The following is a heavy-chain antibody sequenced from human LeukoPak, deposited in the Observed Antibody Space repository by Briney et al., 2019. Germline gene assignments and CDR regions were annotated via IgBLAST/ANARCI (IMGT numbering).Heavy chain of an antibody. CDR3: ARRFADTAMVDDAFDI. D-gene: IGHD5-18*01. CDR2: IYSGGST. J-gene: IGHJ3*02. Sequence: PGGSLRLSCAASGFTVSSNYISWVRQAPGKGLEWVSVIYSGGSTYYADSVKGRFTISRDNSKNTLYLQMNSLRAEDTAVYYCARRFADTAMVDDAFDIWGQGTMVTVSS. V-gene: IGHV3-66*01. CDR1: GFTVSSNY.